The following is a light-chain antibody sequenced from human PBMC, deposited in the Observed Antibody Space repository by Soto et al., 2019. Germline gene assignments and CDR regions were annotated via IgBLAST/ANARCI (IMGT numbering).Light chain of an antibody. CDR1: SSDVGGYNY. CDR2: EVS. V-gene: IGLV2-14*01. J-gene: IGLJ1*01. CDR3: ISYASSSLYV. Sequence: QSALTQPASVSGSPGQSITISCTGTSSDVGGYNYVSWYQQHPGKAPKLMIYEVSHRPSGVSNRFSGSKSGNTASLTISGLQAEDEADYYCISYASSSLYVFGTGTKVTV.